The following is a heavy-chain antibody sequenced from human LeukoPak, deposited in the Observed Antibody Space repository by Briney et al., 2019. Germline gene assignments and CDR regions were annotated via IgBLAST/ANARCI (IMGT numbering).Heavy chain of an antibody. V-gene: IGHV3-20*04. CDR1: GFTFDDYG. CDR3: AKVRPRGYSYGYFALFDY. J-gene: IGHJ4*02. Sequence: PGGSLRLSCAASGFTFDDYGLSWVRQAPGKGLEWVSGINWNGGSTGYADSVKGRFTISRDNSKNTLFLQMNSLRNEDTALYYCAKVRPRGYSYGYFALFDYWGQGALVTVSA. CDR2: INWNGGST. D-gene: IGHD5-18*01.